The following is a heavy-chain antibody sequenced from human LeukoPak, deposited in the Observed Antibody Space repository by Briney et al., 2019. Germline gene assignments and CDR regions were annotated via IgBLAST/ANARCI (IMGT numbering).Heavy chain of an antibody. CDR2: IIPIFGTA. V-gene: IGHV1-69*01. D-gene: IGHD6-19*01. J-gene: IGHJ1*01. CDR3: AHAPGYSSGWYRYFQH. Sequence: SVKVSCKASGGTFSSYAISWVRQAPGQGLEWMGGIIPIFGTANYAQKFQGRVTITADGSTSTAYMELSSLRSEDTAVYYCAHAPGYSSGWYRYFQHWGQGTLVTVSS. CDR1: GGTFSSYA.